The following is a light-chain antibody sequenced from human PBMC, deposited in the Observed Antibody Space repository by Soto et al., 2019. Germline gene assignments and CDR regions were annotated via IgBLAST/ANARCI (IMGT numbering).Light chain of an antibody. J-gene: IGKJ1*01. CDR3: QQYNTWLWT. V-gene: IGKV3-15*01. CDR2: GAS. Sequence: EVVMTQSPATLSVSPGERVTLSCRASQSINAHLAWYQQKPGQAPRLRIHGASTRATGIPARFSGSGFGIEFILAISSLQSADFAVYTCQQYNTWLWTFGPGTRVEIQ. CDR1: QSINAH.